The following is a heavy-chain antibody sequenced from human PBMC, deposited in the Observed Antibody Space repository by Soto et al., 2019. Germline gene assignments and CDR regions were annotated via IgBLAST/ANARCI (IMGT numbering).Heavy chain of an antibody. Sequence: PGGSLRLSCAASGFTFSGSAMHWVRPASGKGLEWVGRIRSKANSYATAYAASVKGRFTISRDDSKNTAYLQMNSLKTEDTAVYYCTTRYYYDSSGYQVDYWGQGTLVTVSS. D-gene: IGHD3-22*01. J-gene: IGHJ4*02. CDR1: GFTFSGSA. CDR3: TTRYYYDSSGYQVDY. CDR2: IRSKANSYAT. V-gene: IGHV3-73*01.